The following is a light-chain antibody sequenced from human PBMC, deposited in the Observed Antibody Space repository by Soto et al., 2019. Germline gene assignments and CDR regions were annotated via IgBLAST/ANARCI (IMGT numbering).Light chain of an antibody. CDR2: LKSDGTH. CDR1: SGHSNYA. V-gene: IGLV4-69*01. J-gene: IGLJ2*01. CDR3: QTWGTGIQV. Sequence: QSVLTQSPSASASLGASVKFTCTLNSGHSNYAIAWHQQQPEKGPRYLMKLKSDGTHSKGDGIPDRFSGSSSGAERYLTISSLQSEDEADYYCQTWGTGIQVFGGGTKLTVL.